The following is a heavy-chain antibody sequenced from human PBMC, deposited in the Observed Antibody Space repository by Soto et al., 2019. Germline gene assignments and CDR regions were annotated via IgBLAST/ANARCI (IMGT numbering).Heavy chain of an antibody. Sequence: QVQLVESGGGVVQPGRSLRLSCAASGFTLRSYAMHWVRQAPGKGLEWLAVISYEGSNRYYADSVQGRFTLTRDNAKKTVDLQMNSLRADDTAVYYVAISASYYGIDLWGQGTTVTVSS. CDR1: GFTLRSYA. CDR3: AISASYYGIDL. J-gene: IGHJ6*02. CDR2: ISYEGSNR. V-gene: IGHV3-30*04.